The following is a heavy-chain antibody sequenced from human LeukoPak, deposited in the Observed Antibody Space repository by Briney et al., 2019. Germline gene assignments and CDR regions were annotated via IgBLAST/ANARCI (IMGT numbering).Heavy chain of an antibody. CDR2: INAGNGNT. CDR3: ARASSSETHAPYDY. Sequence: GASVKVSCKASGYTFTSYAMHWVRQAPGQRLEWMGWINAGNGNTKYSQKFQGRVTIPRDTSASTAYMELSSLRSEDTAVYYCARASSSETHAPYDYWGQGTLVTVSS. D-gene: IGHD1-14*01. J-gene: IGHJ4*02. CDR1: GYTFTSYA. V-gene: IGHV1-3*01.